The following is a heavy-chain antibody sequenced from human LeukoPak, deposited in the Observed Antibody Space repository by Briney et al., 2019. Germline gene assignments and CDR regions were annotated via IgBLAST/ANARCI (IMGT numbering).Heavy chain of an antibody. CDR2: IFPGDSDT. Sequence: GESLKISCKGSEDSFSSYWIGWVRQMPGKGLEWMGIIFPGDSDTKYSPSFQGQVTMSADKSINTAYLQWSSLKASDTAMYYCARRQGCSSTSCPPDSWGQGTLVTVSS. CDR3: ARRQGCSSTSCPPDS. J-gene: IGHJ4*02. D-gene: IGHD2-2*01. CDR1: EDSFSSYW. V-gene: IGHV5-51*01.